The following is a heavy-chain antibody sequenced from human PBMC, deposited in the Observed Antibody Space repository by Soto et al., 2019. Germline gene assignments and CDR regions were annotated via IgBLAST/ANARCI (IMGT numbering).Heavy chain of an antibody. D-gene: IGHD1-26*01. CDR1: GGTFSSYT. CDR2: IIPILGIA. Sequence: QVQRVQSGAEVKKPGSSVKVSCKASGGTFSSYTITWVRQAPGQGLEWMGRIIPILGIANYAQKFQGKFTLTADKSTSTAYLELSSLRSEDTAVYYCAGGGAGATRYWGQGTLVTVSS. J-gene: IGHJ4*02. CDR3: AGGGAGATRY. V-gene: IGHV1-69*02.